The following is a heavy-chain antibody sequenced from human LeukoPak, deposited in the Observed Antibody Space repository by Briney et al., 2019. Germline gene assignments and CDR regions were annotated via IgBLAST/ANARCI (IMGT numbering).Heavy chain of an antibody. CDR3: ARVTTKYFDY. V-gene: IGHV3-53*04. J-gene: IGHJ4*02. CDR2: IYSGGST. CDR1: GGSFSGYY. Sequence: ETLSLTCAVYGGSFSGYYWSWIRQPPGKGLEWVSVIYSGGSTYYADSVKGRFTISRHNSKNTLYLQMNSLRAEDTAVYYCARVTTKYFDYWGQGTLVTVSS. D-gene: IGHD4-17*01.